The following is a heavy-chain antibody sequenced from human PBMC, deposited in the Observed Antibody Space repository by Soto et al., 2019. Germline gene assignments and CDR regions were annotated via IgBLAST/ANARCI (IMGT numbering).Heavy chain of an antibody. Sequence: EPLSLTFSIYRCSVIGYYWSWIRPPPGKGLDWIGEISQSGNTNYTPSLKSRAIISLDTSNNQFTLRLTSVTVADTATYYCVRYEYDSSGHDDEHWGQGTLVTVSS. CDR3: VRYEYDSSGHDDEH. CDR1: RCSVIGYY. J-gene: IGHJ4*02. V-gene: IGHV4-34*01. D-gene: IGHD3-22*01. CDR2: ISQSGNT.